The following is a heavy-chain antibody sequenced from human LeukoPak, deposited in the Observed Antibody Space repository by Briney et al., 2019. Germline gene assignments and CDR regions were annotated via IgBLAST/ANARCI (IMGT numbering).Heavy chain of an antibody. Sequence: GGSLRLSCAASGFTFRHYSMSWVRQARGRGLEWVSVIDGGGGPTYYADSVKGRFTISRSNSKNTLYLQMNDLRAEDVAVYYCAKNSGYNWQYFFDYWGQGTLVTVSS. J-gene: IGHJ4*02. D-gene: IGHD6-25*01. CDR2: IDGGGGPT. CDR1: GFTFRHYS. V-gene: IGHV3-23*01. CDR3: AKNSGYNWQYFFDY.